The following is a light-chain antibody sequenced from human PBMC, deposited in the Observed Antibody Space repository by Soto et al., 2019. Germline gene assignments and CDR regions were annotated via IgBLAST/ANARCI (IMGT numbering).Light chain of an antibody. Sequence: QSVLTQPPSVSGAPGQRVTISCTGSSSNTGAGYDVHWYQQVPGMAPKLLIFGNYERPSGVPDRFPGSKSGASASLAISGLQTEDEADYYCQSYDTSLNDWVFGGGTKLTVL. CDR3: QSYDTSLNDWV. CDR1: SSNTGAGYD. CDR2: GNY. J-gene: IGLJ3*02. V-gene: IGLV1-40*01.